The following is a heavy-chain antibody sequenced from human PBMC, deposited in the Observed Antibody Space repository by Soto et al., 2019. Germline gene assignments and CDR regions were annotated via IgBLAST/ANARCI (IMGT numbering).Heavy chain of an antibody. V-gene: IGHV3-30*18. CDR3: AKGMGIVVVPAATYYYYYSMDV. CDR1: GFTFSSYG. D-gene: IGHD2-2*03. CDR2: ISYDGSNK. J-gene: IGHJ6*02. Sequence: QVQLVESGGGVVQPGRSLRLSCAASGFTFSSYGMHWVRQAPGKGLEWVAVISYDGSNKYYADSVKGRFTISRDNSKNTLYLQMNSLRAEDTAVYYCAKGMGIVVVPAATYYYYYSMDVWGQGTTVTVSS.